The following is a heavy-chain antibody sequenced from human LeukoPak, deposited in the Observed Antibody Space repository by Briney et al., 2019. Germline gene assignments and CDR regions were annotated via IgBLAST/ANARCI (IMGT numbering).Heavy chain of an antibody. Sequence: SETLSLTCTVSGGSISSYYWSWIRQPPGKGLEWMGYIYYSGSTNYNPSLKSRVTISVDTSKNQFSLKLSSVTAADTAVYYCARNIVGASNYYYCGMDVWGQGTTVTVSS. CDR1: GGSISSYY. J-gene: IGHJ6*02. D-gene: IGHD1-26*01. CDR2: IYYSGST. CDR3: ARNIVGASNYYYCGMDV. V-gene: IGHV4-59*08.